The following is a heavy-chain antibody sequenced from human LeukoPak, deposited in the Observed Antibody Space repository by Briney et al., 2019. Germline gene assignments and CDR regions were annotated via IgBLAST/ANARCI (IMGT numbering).Heavy chain of an antibody. Sequence: SETLSLTCTVSGDSISSSNFYWGWLRQPPWTGLEWIGLIYSGGTTYYNPSLKSPFPISVAASNNHCSLSLCAATAEDTAAYYCGGYYQPVVTPMYAWGQGTLVTVSS. CDR3: GGYYQPVVTPMYA. D-gene: IGHD3-10*01. V-gene: IGHV4-39*02. CDR2: IYSGGTT. CDR1: GDSISSSNFY. J-gene: IGHJ5*02.